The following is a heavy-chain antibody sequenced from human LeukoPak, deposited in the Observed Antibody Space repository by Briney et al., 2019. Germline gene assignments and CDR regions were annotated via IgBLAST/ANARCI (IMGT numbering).Heavy chain of an antibody. V-gene: IGHV4-31*03. CDR1: GVSISSGGYY. J-gene: IGHJ5*02. CDR2: IYYSGST. Sequence: SETLSLTCTVSGVSISSGGYYWSWIRQHPGKGLEWIGYIYYSGSTYYNPSLKSRVTISVDTSKNQFSLKLSSVTAADTAVYYCARLFSGWPDKSYWFDPWGQGTLVTVSS. D-gene: IGHD3-10*01. CDR3: ARLFSGWPDKSYWFDP.